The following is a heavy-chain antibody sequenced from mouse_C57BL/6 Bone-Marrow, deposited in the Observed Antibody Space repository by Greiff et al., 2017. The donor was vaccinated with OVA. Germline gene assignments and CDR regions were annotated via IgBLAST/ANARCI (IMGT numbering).Heavy chain of an antibody. V-gene: IGHV1-81*01. Sequence: VQGVESGAELARPGASVKLSCKASGYTFTSYGISWVKQRTGQGLEWIGEIYPRSGNTYYNEKFKGKATLTADKSSSTAYMELRSLTSEDSAVYFCARGGYYDYDVGFAYWGQGTLVTVSA. J-gene: IGHJ3*01. D-gene: IGHD2-4*01. CDR3: ARGGYYDYDVGFAY. CDR2: IYPRSGNT. CDR1: GYTFTSYG.